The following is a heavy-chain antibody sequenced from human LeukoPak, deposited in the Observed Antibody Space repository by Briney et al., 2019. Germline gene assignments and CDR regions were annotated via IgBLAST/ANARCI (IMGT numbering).Heavy chain of an antibody. CDR3: ASYYDFWSGQES. D-gene: IGHD3-3*01. CDR2: INHSGST. V-gene: IGHV4-34*01. CDR1: GGSFSGYY. J-gene: IGHJ4*02. Sequence: PSETLSLTCAVYGGSFSGYYWSWIRQPPGKGLEWIGEINHSGSTNYNPSLKSRVTISVDTSKNQFSLKLSSVTAADTAVYYCASYYDFWSGQESWGQGTLVTVSS.